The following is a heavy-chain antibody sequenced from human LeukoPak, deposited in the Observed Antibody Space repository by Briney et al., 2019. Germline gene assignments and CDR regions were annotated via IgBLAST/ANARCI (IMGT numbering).Heavy chain of an antibody. CDR3: ARGPNDYVWGSYPTGDY. Sequence: SETLSLTCAVYGGSFSGYYWSWIRQPPGKGLEWIGEINHSGSTNYNPSLKSRVTISVDTSKNQFSLKLSSVTAADTAVYHCARGPNDYVWGSYPTGDYWGQGTLVTVSS. CDR1: GGSFSGYY. V-gene: IGHV4-34*01. J-gene: IGHJ4*02. CDR2: INHSGST. D-gene: IGHD3-16*01.